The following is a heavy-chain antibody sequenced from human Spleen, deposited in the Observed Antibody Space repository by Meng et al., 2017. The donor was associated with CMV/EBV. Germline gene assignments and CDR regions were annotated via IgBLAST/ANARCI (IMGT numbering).Heavy chain of an antibody. V-gene: IGHV3-11*01. J-gene: IGHJ4*02. Sequence: FTFSDYYMGWSRQAPGKGLEWVSYISSSGSTIYYADSVKGRFTISRDNAKNSLYLQMNSLRAEDTAVYYCARDPDPSSGYLYYVDYWGQGTLVTVSS. CDR2: ISSSGSTI. CDR1: FTFSDYY. D-gene: IGHD3-22*01. CDR3: ARDPDPSSGYLYYVDY.